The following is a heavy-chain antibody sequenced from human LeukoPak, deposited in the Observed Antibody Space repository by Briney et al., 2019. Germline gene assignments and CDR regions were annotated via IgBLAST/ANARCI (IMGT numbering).Heavy chain of an antibody. J-gene: IGHJ6*03. CDR3: ARDANWGSTGYYYYYMDV. CDR1: GYSISSGYC. CDR2: IYHSGST. Sequence: PSETLSLTCTVSGYSISSGYCWGWIRPPPGKGLEWIGSIYHSGSTYYNPSLKSRVTISVDTSKNQFSVKLSSVTAADTAVYYCARDANWGSTGYYYYYMDVWGKGTTVTVSS. V-gene: IGHV4-38-2*02. D-gene: IGHD7-27*01.